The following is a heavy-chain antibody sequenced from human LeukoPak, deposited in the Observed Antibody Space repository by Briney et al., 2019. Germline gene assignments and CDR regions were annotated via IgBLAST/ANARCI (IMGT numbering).Heavy chain of an antibody. Sequence: GGSLRLSCAASGFTFSSYALSWVRQPPGKGLEWVSAISGSGGSTYYADSVKGRFTISRDNSNNTLYLQMNSLRAEDTAVYYCAKDSLAVVTPYYFDYWGQGTLVTVSS. CDR3: AKDSLAVVTPYYFDY. J-gene: IGHJ4*02. D-gene: IGHD4-23*01. CDR2: ISGSGGST. V-gene: IGHV3-23*01. CDR1: GFTFSSYA.